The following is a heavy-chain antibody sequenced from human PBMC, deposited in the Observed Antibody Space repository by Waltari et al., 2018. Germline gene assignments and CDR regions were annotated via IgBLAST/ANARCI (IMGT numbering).Heavy chain of an antibody. CDR1: GYTFTSYD. D-gene: IGHD3-3*01. CDR2: VNPNSGKT. V-gene: IGHV1-8*03. J-gene: IGHJ3*02. Sequence: QVQLVQSGAEVKKPGASVKVSCKASGYTFTSYDINWVRQATGQGLEWMGWVNPNSGKTGYAKKFQGRVTITRNTSISTAYMELSSLRSEDTAVDYCARAMYYDFWSGYNAFDIWGQGTMVTVSS. CDR3: ARAMYYDFWSGYNAFDI.